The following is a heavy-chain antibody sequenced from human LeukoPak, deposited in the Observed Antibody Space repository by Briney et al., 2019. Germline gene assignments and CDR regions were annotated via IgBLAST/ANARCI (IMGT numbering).Heavy chain of an antibody. V-gene: IGHV4-34*01. D-gene: IGHD1-26*01. J-gene: IGHJ3*02. CDR2: INHSGST. Sequence: PSETLSLTCAVYGGSFSSYYWSWIRQPPGKGLEWIGEINHSGSTNYNPSLKSRVTISVDTSKNQFSLKLSSVTAADTAVYYCARADIVGASDAFDIWGQGTMVTVSS. CDR3: ARADIVGASDAFDI. CDR1: GGSFSSYY.